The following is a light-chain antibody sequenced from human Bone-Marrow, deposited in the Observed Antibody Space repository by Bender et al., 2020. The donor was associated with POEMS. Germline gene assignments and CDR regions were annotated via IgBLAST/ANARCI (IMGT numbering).Light chain of an antibody. CDR2: ETT. Sequence: QSVLPQPPSLSAAPGHKVTISCSGSNSNIGSNYVSWYYQVPGTAPKLLIYETTKRPSGILDRFSGSKSGTSATLDITGLQTGDEADYYCGTWDNSLRTWVIGGGTKLTVL. V-gene: IGLV1-51*01. CDR1: NSNIGSNY. J-gene: IGLJ3*02. CDR3: GTWDNSLRTWV.